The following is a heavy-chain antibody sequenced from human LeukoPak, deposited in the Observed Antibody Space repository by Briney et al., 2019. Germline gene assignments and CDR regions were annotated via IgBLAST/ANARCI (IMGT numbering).Heavy chain of an antibody. CDR3: ATVYYYDSSGYPPFDY. Sequence: GGSLRLSCAASGFTFSGYIMNWVRQAPGKGLEWVSSISSSSSYIYYADSVKGRFTISRDNAKNSLYLQMNSLRAEATAVYYCATVYYYDSSGYPPFDYWGQGTLVTVSS. D-gene: IGHD3-22*01. CDR1: GFTFSGYI. V-gene: IGHV3-21*01. J-gene: IGHJ4*02. CDR2: ISSSSSYI.